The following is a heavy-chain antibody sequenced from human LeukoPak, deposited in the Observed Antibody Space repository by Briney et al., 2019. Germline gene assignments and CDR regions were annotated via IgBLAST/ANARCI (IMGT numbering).Heavy chain of an antibody. Sequence: GESLKISCKGSGYSFTNFWISWVRQMPGKGLGWMGTIDPSDSYTNYSPSFQGHVTISADKSITTTYLQWSSLKASDIAMYYCTRQHSGYDSDFDYWGQGSLVTVSS. V-gene: IGHV5-10-1*01. CDR2: IDPSDSYT. J-gene: IGHJ4*02. CDR1: GYSFTNFW. CDR3: TRQHSGYDSDFDY. D-gene: IGHD5-12*01.